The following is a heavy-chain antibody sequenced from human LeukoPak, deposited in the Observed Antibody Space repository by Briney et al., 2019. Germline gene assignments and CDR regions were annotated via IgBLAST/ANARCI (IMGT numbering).Heavy chain of an antibody. V-gene: IGHV4-34*01. D-gene: IGHD3-22*01. CDR2: INHSGST. CDR1: GGSFSGYY. J-gene: IGHJ5*02. Sequence: SETRSLTCAVYGGSFSGYYWSWIRQPPGKGLEWIGEINHSGSTNYNPSLKSRVTISVDTSKNQFSLKLSSVTAADTAVYYCAAGYYDSSTFDPWGQGTLVTVSS. CDR3: AAGYYDSSTFDP.